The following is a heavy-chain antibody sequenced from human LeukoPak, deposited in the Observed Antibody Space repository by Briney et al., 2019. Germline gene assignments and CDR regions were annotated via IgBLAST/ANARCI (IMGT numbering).Heavy chain of an antibody. CDR3: TRAPAGIQLWLPWFDP. D-gene: IGHD5-18*01. V-gene: IGHV3-49*04. CDR1: GFTFGDYA. J-gene: IGHJ5*02. CDR2: IRSKAYGGTT. Sequence: PGRSLRLSFTAAGFTFGDYAMSWVRQAPGKGLEWVGFIRSKAYGGTTEYAASVKGRFTISRDDSKSIAYLQMNSLKTEDTAVYYCTRAPAGIQLWLPWFDPWGQGTLVTVSS.